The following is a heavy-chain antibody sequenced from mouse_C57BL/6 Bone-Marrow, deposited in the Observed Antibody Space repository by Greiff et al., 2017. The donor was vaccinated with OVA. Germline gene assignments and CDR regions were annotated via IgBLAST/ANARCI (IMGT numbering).Heavy chain of an antibody. D-gene: IGHD1-1*01. Sequence: DVQLVESGPELVKPGASVKISCKASGYSFTGYYMHWVKQSHGNILDWIGYIYPYNGVSSYNQKFKGKATLTVDKSSSTAYMELRSLTSEDSAVYYCASTVVATDYAMDYWGQGTSVTVSS. CDR1: GYSFTGYY. CDR3: ASTVVATDYAMDY. CDR2: IYPYNGVS. V-gene: IGHV1-31*01. J-gene: IGHJ4*01.